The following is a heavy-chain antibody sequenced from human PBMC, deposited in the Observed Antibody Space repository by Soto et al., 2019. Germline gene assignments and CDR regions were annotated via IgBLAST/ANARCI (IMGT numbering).Heavy chain of an antibody. D-gene: IGHD2-15*01. CDR3: ARGDRGDIAGVVGVRPGEYGVDV. V-gene: IGHV3-30-3*01. J-gene: IGHJ6*02. Sequence: QVQLVESGGGVVQPGRSLRLSCAASGFTFRNYAMHWVRQAPGKGLECVAVISYDGSNKFYRDYVKGRFTISRDNSKNTLYLQINSLRYEDTAVYYCARGDRGDIAGVVGVRPGEYGVDVWGQGTTVTVSS. CDR2: ISYDGSNK. CDR1: GFTFRNYA.